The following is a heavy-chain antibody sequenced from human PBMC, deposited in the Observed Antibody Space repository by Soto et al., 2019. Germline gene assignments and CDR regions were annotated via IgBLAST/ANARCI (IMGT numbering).Heavy chain of an antibody. V-gene: IGHV3-73*01. J-gene: IGHJ6*02. Sequence: PGGCLRLSCAASGFTFSGSAMHWVRQASGKGLEWVGRIRKKANSYATAYAASVRGRFTISRDDSKNTAYLQMNSLKTEDTAVYYCTRTEYSLVNDYYGMDVWGQGTTVTVS. CDR1: GFTFSGSA. CDR2: IRKKANSYAT. CDR3: TRTEYSLVNDYYGMDV. D-gene: IGHD6-6*01.